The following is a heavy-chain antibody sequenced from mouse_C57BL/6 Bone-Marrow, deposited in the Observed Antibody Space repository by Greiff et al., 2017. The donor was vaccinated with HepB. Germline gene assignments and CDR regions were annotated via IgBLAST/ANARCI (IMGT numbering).Heavy chain of an antibody. J-gene: IGHJ2*01. Sequence: EVKLVESGGGLVKPGGSLKLSCAASGFTFSSYAMSWVRQTPEKRLEWVATISDGGSYTYYPDNVKGRFTISRDNAKNNLYLQMSHLKSEDTAMYYCARDNYGYAGRYYLDYWGQGTTLTVSS. D-gene: IGHD2-2*01. V-gene: IGHV5-4*01. CDR2: ISDGGSYT. CDR1: GFTFSSYA. CDR3: ARDNYGYAGRYYLDY.